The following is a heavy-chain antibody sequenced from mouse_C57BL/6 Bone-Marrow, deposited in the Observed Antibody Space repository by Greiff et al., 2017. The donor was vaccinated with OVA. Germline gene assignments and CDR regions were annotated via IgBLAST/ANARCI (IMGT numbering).Heavy chain of an antibody. CDR1: YFAFMASA. D-gene: IGHD2-3*01. J-gene: IGHJ4*01. CDR2: FTMYSDAT. CDR3: TRTHPDGSYAMDY. Sequence: LKESGAELVRPGSSVKLSCKDSYFAFMASAMHWVKQRPGHGLEWIGSFTMYSDATEYSENFKGKATLTANTSSSTAYMELSSLTSEDSAVYYCTRTHPDGSYAMDYWGQGTSVTVSS. V-gene: IGHV1-49*01.